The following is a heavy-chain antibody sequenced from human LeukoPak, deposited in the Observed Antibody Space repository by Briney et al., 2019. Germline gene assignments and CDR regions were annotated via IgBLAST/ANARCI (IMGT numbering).Heavy chain of an antibody. CDR2: ISSSSSYI. J-gene: IGHJ5*02. CDR1: GFTFSSYS. V-gene: IGHV3-21*01. Sequence: PGGSLTLSCAASGFTFSSYSMNWVRQAPGKGLEWVSSISSSSSYIYYAVSVKGRFTISRDNAKNSLYLQMNSLSAEDTAVYYCARDREDYSNVCFDPWGQGTLVTVSS. CDR3: ARDREDYSNVCFDP. D-gene: IGHD3-16*01.